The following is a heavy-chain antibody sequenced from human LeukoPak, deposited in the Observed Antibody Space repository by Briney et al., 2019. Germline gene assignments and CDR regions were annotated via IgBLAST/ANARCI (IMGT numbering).Heavy chain of an antibody. Sequence: SETLSLTCTVSGGSISTGTYYYNWIRQHPERGLEWIGYIYYNGNSYYNPSLKSRVTISLDSSKNHFSLNLSSVTAADTAVYYCTRDVPRSSGYPDNWGQGTLVTVSS. D-gene: IGHD3-22*01. CDR1: GGSISTGTYY. J-gene: IGHJ4*02. CDR3: TRDVPRSSGYPDN. CDR2: IYYNGNS. V-gene: IGHV4-31*03.